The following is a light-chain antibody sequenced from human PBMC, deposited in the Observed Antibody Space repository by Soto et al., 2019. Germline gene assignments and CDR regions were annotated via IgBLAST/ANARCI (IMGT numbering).Light chain of an antibody. CDR2: AAS. CDR1: QGISNY. CDR3: QKYNTAPPWT. Sequence: DIQMTQSPPSLSASVGDRVTITCRASQGISNYLAWYQQKPGKVPKLLIYAASTLQFGVPSRFSGSGSGTDFTLTINGLQPEDVATYYCQKYNTAPPWTFGQGTKVEIK. V-gene: IGKV1-27*01. J-gene: IGKJ1*01.